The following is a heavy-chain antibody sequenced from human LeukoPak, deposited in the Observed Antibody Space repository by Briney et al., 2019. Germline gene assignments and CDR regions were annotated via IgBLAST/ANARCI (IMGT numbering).Heavy chain of an antibody. CDR1: GFTFSSYA. Sequence: GSLRLSCAASGFTFSSYAMSWVRQAPGKGLEWVSAISGSGGSTYYADSVKGRFTISRHNSKNTLYLQMNSLRAAETAVYYCAKVPRRTYYYGSGSYSWFDPWGQGTLVTVSS. J-gene: IGHJ5*02. CDR3: AKVPRRTYYYGSGSYSWFDP. V-gene: IGHV3-23*01. D-gene: IGHD3-10*01. CDR2: ISGSGGST.